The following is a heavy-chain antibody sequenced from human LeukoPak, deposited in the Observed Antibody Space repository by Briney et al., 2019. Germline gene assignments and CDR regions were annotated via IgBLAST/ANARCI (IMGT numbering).Heavy chain of an antibody. D-gene: IGHD3-16*01. V-gene: IGHV5-51*01. CDR2: IYPGDFDT. J-gene: IGHJ5*02. CDR1: GYNFTIYW. CDR3: AIFDFLFGEIDNWFDP. Sequence: GESLKISCKGSGYNFTIYWIGWGRQMPGKGLEWMGIIYPGDFDTRYSPSFQGQVTISADKSISTAYLQWSSLKASDTAMYYCAIFDFLFGEIDNWFDPWGQGTQVTVSS.